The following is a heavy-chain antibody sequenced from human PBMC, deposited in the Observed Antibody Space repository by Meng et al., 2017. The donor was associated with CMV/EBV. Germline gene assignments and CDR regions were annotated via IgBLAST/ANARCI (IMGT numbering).Heavy chain of an antibody. Sequence: QVVESGGGLFRPGGSLGLSCAASGFTVSNNYMRWFRQAPGKGLEWVSLIYSEGTTDYADSVKGRFTISRDNSKNTLYLQMNSLRAEDTAVYYCARDGNYHGVWGQGTLVTVSS. CDR2: IYSEGTT. CDR3: ARDGNYHGV. J-gene: IGHJ4*02. V-gene: IGHV3-53*01. CDR1: GFTVSNNY. D-gene: IGHD1-7*01.